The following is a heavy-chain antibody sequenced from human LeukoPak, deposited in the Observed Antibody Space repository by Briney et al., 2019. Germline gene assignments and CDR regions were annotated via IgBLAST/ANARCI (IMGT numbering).Heavy chain of an antibody. CDR1: GFTFSNHI. V-gene: IGHV3-30*02. CDR3: ARDAYHSGDLDQ. CDR2: IRFDGTNR. J-gene: IGHJ4*02. Sequence: GGFLRLSCAASGFTFSNHIMHWVRQAPGKGLEWVSFIRFDGTNRHYVDSVKGRFTISRDNPNNMLYLQMNSLKFDDTAVYYCARDAYHSGDLDQWGEGTLVIVSS. D-gene: IGHD3/OR15-3a*01.